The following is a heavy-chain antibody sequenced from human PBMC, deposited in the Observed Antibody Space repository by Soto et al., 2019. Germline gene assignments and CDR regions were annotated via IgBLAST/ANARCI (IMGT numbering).Heavy chain of an antibody. CDR1: GGTFSSYT. J-gene: IGHJ2*01. CDR3: ASGSSGPYWYFDL. CDR2: IIPILGIA. D-gene: IGHD6-19*01. V-gene: IGHV1-69*02. Sequence: QVQLVQSGAEVKKPGSSVKVSCKASGGTFSSYTISWVRQAPGQGLEWMGRIIPILGIANYAQKFQGRVTITADKSTSTAYMELSSLRSEDTAVYYCASGSSGPYWYFDLWGRGTLDTVSS.